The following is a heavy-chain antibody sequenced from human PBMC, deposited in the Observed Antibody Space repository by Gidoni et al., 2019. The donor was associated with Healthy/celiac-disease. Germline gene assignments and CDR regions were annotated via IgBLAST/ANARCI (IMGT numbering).Heavy chain of an antibody. V-gene: IGHV3-30*18. CDR2: ISYDGSNK. Sequence: QVQLVESGGGVVQPGRSLRLSCAASGFTFSSYGMHWVRQAPGQGLEWVAVISYDGSNKYYADSVKGRFTISRDNSKNTLYLQMNSLRAEDTAVYYCANSDAYYFDYWGQGTLVTVSS. CDR1: GFTFSSYG. CDR3: ANSDAYYFDY. J-gene: IGHJ4*02.